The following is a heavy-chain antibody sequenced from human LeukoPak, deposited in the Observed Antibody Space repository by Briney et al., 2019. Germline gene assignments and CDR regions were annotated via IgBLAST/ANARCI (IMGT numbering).Heavy chain of an antibody. J-gene: IGHJ4*02. CDR2: INPNSGNT. D-gene: IGHD2-2*01. Sequence: ASVKVSCKASGYTFTGYYMHWVRQAPGQGLEWMGWINPNSGNTGYAQKFQGRVTMTRNTSISTAYMELSSLRSEDTAVYYCALTRLGYQLPYYFDYWGQGTLVTVSS. V-gene: IGHV1-8*02. CDR1: GYTFTGYY. CDR3: ALTRLGYQLPYYFDY.